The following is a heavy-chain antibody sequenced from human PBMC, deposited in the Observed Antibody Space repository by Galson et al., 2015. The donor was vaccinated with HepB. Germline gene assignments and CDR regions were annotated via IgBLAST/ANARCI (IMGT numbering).Heavy chain of an antibody. CDR2: INPNCGGT. Sequence: SVKVSCKASGYTFTGYYMHWVRQAPGQGLEWVGWINPNCGGTNYAQKFQGWVTMTRDTSISTAYMELSRLRSDDTAVYYCARDGVGYCSSTSCPGGMDVWGQGTTVTVSS. CDR1: GYTFTGYY. V-gene: IGHV1-2*04. J-gene: IGHJ6*02. CDR3: ARDGVGYCSSTSCPGGMDV. D-gene: IGHD2-2*01.